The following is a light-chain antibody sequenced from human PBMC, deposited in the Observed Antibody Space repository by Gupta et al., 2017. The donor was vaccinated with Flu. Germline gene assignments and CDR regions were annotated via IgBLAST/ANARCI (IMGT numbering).Light chain of an antibody. CDR2: DNN. CDR1: NSGVGCD. CDR3: QSYVTSVTGCWV. V-gene: IGLV1-40*01. Sequence: NSGVGCDVHWDQQHPRTAPKHRIDDNNRRPSGVPDPFSGSHSGTSASLAITGLQAEGEADYYCQSYVTSVTGCWVFGGGTKLTVL. J-gene: IGLJ3*02.